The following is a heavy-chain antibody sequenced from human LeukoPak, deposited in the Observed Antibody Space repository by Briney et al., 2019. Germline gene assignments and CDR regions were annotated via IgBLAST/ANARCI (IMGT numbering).Heavy chain of an antibody. J-gene: IGHJ5*02. Sequence: SETLSLTCTVSGGSISSYYWSWIRQPPGKGLEWIGYIYYSGSTNYNPSLKSRVTISVDTSKNQFSLKLSSVTAADTAVYYCARHNPYYYDSSGYTRGWFDPWGQGTLVTVSS. CDR2: IYYSGST. CDR3: ARHNPYYYDSSGYTRGWFDP. CDR1: GGSISSYY. V-gene: IGHV4-59*08. D-gene: IGHD3-22*01.